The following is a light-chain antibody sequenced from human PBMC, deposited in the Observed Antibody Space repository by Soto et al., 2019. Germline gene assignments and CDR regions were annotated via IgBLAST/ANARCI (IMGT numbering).Light chain of an antibody. CDR2: YAS. Sequence: EIMMTQSPATLSVSPGGRATLSCRASQSVSNNLAWYQQKPGQAPRLLIYYASTRATGIPASFSGSGSGTHFTPTISSLQSEDFALYYCQQYNNWPPITFGQGTRLEIK. CDR1: QSVSNN. CDR3: QQYNNWPPIT. V-gene: IGKV3-15*01. J-gene: IGKJ5*01.